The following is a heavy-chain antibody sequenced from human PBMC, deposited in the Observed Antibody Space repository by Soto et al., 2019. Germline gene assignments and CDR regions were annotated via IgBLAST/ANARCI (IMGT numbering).Heavy chain of an antibody. CDR3: ARASDLYYFDY. V-gene: IGHV1-18*01. CDR2: ISAYNGNT. CDR1: GYTFTSYA. Sequence: ASVKVSCKASGYTFTSYAMHWVRQAPGQRLEWMGWISAYNGNTNYAQKLQGRVTMTTDTSTSTAYMELRSLRSDDTAVYYCARASDLYYFDYWGQGTLVTVSS. J-gene: IGHJ4*02.